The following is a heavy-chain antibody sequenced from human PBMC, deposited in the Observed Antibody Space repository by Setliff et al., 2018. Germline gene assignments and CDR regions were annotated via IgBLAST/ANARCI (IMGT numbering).Heavy chain of an antibody. CDR3: SRETWYDEGYSYMDV. D-gene: IGHD1-1*01. J-gene: IGHJ6*03. CDR1: GYSFSTYA. V-gene: IGHV7-4-1*02. CDR2: INTNTGNP. Sequence: ASVKVSCKASGYSFSTYAMSWIRQAPGQGLEWMGWINTNTGNPSYAQGFTGRIVFSLEASANTAYLQISNLETEDTGVYYCSRETWYDEGYSYMDVWGQGTAVTVS.